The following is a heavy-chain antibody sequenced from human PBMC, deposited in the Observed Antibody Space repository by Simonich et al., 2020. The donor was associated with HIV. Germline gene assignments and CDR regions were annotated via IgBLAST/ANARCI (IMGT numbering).Heavy chain of an antibody. J-gene: IGHJ4*01. CDR1: GYTFTYSY. V-gene: IGHV1-69-2*01. Sequence: EVQLVQSGAEVKKPGATVKISCTVSGYTFTYSYIHWVQQAPGKGPEWMELVHPEDGETIHAENFQDRVTITADTTTDTAYMELSSLRSEDTAIYYCATKADFYYDNSGLVRWGHGTLVTVSS. CDR3: ATKADFYYDNSGLVR. CDR2: VHPEDGET. D-gene: IGHD3-22*01.